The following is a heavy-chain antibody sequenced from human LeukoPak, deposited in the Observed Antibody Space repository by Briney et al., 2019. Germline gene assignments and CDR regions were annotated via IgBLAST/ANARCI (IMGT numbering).Heavy chain of an antibody. J-gene: IGHJ3*02. D-gene: IGHD6-13*01. CDR1: GGSISSRSYY. CDR3: AREYSSSWRIPKNDAFDI. Sequence: TSETLSLTCSVSGGSISSRSYYWGWIRQPPGKGLKWTGSIYYSGSTYYNPSLKSRVTISVDTSKNQFSLKLSSVTAADTAVYYCAREYSSSWRIPKNDAFDIWGQGTMVTVSS. V-gene: IGHV4-39*07. CDR2: IYYSGST.